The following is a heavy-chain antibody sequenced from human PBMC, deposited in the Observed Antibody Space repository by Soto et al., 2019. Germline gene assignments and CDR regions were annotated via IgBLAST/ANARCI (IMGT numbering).Heavy chain of an antibody. V-gene: IGHV1-69*02. D-gene: IGHD6-13*01. Sequence: SVKVSCKASGYTFSSYTIHWVRQAPGQGLEWMGRIIPILGIANYAQKFQGRVTITADKSTSTAYMELSSLRSEDTAVYYCARLQPGIAAAGNSYWGQGTLVTV. CDR3: ARLQPGIAAAGNSY. CDR1: GYTFSSYT. J-gene: IGHJ4*02. CDR2: IIPILGIA.